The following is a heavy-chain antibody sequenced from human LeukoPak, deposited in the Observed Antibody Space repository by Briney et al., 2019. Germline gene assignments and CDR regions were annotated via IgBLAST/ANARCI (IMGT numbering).Heavy chain of an antibody. CDR1: GFTFSSYS. CDR2: ISSSSSTI. D-gene: IGHD2-2*01. J-gene: IGHJ3*02. CDR3: ARDGGYCSSTSCYGGNAFDI. V-gene: IGHV3-48*01. Sequence: PGGSLRLSCAASGFTFSSYSMNWVRQAPGKGLEWVSYISSSSSTIYYADSVKGRFTISRDNAKNSLYLQMNSLRAEDTAVYYCARDGGYCSSTSCYGGNAFDIWGQGTMVTVSS.